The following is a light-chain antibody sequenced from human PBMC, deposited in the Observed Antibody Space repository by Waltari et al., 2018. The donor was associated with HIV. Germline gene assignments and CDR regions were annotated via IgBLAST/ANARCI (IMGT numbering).Light chain of an antibody. V-gene: IGLV2-8*01. CDR3: FSYAGNNYLL. Sequence: QSALTQPPSASGSPGQSVTIPCAGTSSDIGLYNFVSWSQHHPGKAPKLMISEVSRRPSGVPDRFSGSKSGNTASLTVSGLQAEDEAAYYCFSYAGNNYLLFGGGTKLTVL. CDR2: EVS. J-gene: IGLJ2*01. CDR1: SSDIGLYNF.